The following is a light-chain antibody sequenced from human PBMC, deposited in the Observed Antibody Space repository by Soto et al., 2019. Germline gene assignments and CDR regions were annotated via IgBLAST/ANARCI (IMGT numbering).Light chain of an antibody. V-gene: IGKV3-20*01. CDR3: QEYGSSRT. J-gene: IGKJ1*01. CDR1: QSVSTSY. CDR2: SAS. Sequence: EIVLTQSPGTLSLSPGERATLSCRASQSVSTSYLAWYQQKPGQAPRLLIYSASSRATDIPDRFSGSGSGTDFTLTISRLEPEDLAVYYCQEYGSSRTFGQGTKVAIK.